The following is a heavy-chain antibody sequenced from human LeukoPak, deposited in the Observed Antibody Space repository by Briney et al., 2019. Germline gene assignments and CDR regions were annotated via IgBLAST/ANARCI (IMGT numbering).Heavy chain of an antibody. D-gene: IGHD2-2*01. CDR1: GGSISSSSYY. CDR2: IYYSGST. Sequence: SETLSLTCTVSGGSISSSSYYWGWIRQPPGKGLEWIGSIYYSGSTYYKPSLKSRVTISVDTSKNQFSLKLSSVTAADTAVYYCARQDCSSSSCYLGAFDIWGQGTMVTVSS. CDR3: ARQDCSSSSCYLGAFDI. J-gene: IGHJ3*02. V-gene: IGHV4-39*01.